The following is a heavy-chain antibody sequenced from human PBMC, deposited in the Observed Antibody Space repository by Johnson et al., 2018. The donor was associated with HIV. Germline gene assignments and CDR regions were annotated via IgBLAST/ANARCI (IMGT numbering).Heavy chain of an antibody. CDR3: ARDYYDSSGYHHAFDI. D-gene: IGHD3-22*01. J-gene: IGHJ3*02. Sequence: HWVRQAPGKGLEWVAVISYDGSNKYYADSVKGRFTISRDNSKNTLYLQMNSLRAEDTAVYYCARDYYDSSGYHHAFDIWGQGTMVTVSS. CDR2: ISYDGSNK. V-gene: IGHV3-30*04.